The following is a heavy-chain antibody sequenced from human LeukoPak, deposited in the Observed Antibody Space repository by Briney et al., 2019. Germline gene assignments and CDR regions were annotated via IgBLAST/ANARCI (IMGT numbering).Heavy chain of an antibody. Sequence: GTSLRLSCAASGFTFSDYGLHWVRQAPGKGLEWVALISTDGSNEDYADSVKGRFTISRDNSKNMLYLQMNSLRGDDTAVYYCARGYYYDSTFDYWGQGTLVTVSS. CDR3: ARGYYYDSTFDY. V-gene: IGHV3-30*03. CDR2: ISTDGSNE. J-gene: IGHJ4*02. CDR1: GFTFSDYG. D-gene: IGHD3-22*01.